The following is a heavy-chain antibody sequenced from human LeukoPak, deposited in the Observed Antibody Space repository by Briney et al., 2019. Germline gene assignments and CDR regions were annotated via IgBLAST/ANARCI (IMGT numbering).Heavy chain of an antibody. D-gene: IGHD2-2*01. CDR3: AADTSPWPDGFNL. V-gene: IGHV1-24*01. CDR2: FHPEEHKT. CDR1: GYTLTDLS. Sequence: ASVKVSFKVSGYTLTDLSMHWVRQAPGKGLEWMGGFHPEEHKTIYAQNFQGRVTMTEDKPADTAYMVLTSLISEDTAVYFCAADTSPWPDGFNLWGQGTVVTVSP. J-gene: IGHJ3*01.